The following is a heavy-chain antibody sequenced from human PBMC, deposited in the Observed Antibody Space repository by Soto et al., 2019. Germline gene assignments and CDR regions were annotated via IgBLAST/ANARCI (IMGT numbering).Heavy chain of an antibody. J-gene: IGHJ4*02. CDR3: ARQIYDSDTGPNFQYYFDS. CDR1: GYSFAGYW. Sequence: GESLTISCTGSGYSFAGYWITWVRQKPGKGLEWMGRIDPSDSQTYYSPSFRGHVTISVTKSNTTVFLQWSSLRASDTAMYYCARQIYDSDTGPNFQYYFDSWGQGTPVTVSS. CDR2: IDPSDSQT. D-gene: IGHD3-22*01. V-gene: IGHV5-10-1*01.